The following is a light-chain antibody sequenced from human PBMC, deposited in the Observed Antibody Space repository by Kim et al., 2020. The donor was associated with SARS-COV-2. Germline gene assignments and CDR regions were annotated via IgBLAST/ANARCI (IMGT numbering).Light chain of an antibody. CDR1: QSFNTW. CDR3: LQYNDYPLT. CDR2: RAS. V-gene: IGKV1-5*03. Sequence: ATVEDRVTITCRASQSFNTWLAWDQQKPGKAPKLLIYRASSLESGVPSRFSGSASGTEFTLTISSLQPDDFATYYCLQYNDYPLTFGGGTKVDIK. J-gene: IGKJ4*01.